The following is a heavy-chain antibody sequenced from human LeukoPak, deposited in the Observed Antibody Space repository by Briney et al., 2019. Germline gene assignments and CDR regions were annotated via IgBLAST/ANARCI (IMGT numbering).Heavy chain of an antibody. J-gene: IGHJ4*02. D-gene: IGHD3-10*01. CDR1: VFTFSKYW. V-gene: IGHV3-7*01. CDR2: IQEDGSEE. CDR3: ASLWFGGL. Sequence: GGSLRLSCVASVFTFSKYWTTWVREAPGKGLEGVVNIQEDGSEEFCADSVKGRFTIPRDNPKNSVYLQMNSLRREDTAVYYCASLWFGGLWGQGTQVTVSS.